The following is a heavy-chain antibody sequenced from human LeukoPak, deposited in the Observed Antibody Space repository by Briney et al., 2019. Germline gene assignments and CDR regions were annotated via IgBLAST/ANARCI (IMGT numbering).Heavy chain of an antibody. Sequence: ASVKVSCKVSRYTLTELSMHWVRQAPGKGLEWMGGFDPEDGETIYAQKFQGRVTMTEDTSTDTAYMELSSLRSEDTAVYYCATVVAYYGSGSYLGFDPWGQGTLVTVSS. CDR1: RYTLTELS. J-gene: IGHJ5*02. CDR3: ATVVAYYGSGSYLGFDP. CDR2: FDPEDGET. D-gene: IGHD3-10*01. V-gene: IGHV1-24*01.